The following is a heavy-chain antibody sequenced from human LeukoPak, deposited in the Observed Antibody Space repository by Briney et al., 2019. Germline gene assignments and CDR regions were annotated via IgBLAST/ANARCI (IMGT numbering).Heavy chain of an antibody. CDR1: GFTVSSNY. D-gene: IGHD5-18*01. V-gene: IGHV3-66*01. CDR3: ARWDTAILYY. CDR2: IYSGGST. J-gene: IGHJ4*02. Sequence: GGSLRLSCAASGFTVSSNYMSWVRQAPGKGLEWVSVIYSGGSTYYADSVKGRFTISRDNAKNSLYLQMNSLRDEDTAVYYCARWDTAILYYWGQGTLVTVSS.